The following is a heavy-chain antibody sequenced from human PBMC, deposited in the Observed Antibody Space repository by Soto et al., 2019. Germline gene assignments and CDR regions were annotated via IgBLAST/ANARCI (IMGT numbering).Heavy chain of an antibody. V-gene: IGHV4-31*03. CDR2: IYYSGST. D-gene: IGHD2-2*01. Sequence: PSETLSLTCTVSGGSISSGGYYWSWIRQHPGKGLEWIGYIYYSGSTYYNPSLKSRVTISVDTSKNQFSLKLSSVTAADAAVYYWARVVRAQHAFDIWGQGTMVTVSS. CDR3: ARVVRAQHAFDI. CDR1: GGSISSGGYY. J-gene: IGHJ3*02.